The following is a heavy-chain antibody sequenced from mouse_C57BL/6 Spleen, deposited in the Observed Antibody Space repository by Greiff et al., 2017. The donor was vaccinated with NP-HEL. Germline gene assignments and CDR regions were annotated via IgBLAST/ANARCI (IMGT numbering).Heavy chain of an antibody. CDR3: ARVGFLPYWYFDV. V-gene: IGHV1-82*01. D-gene: IGHD2-10*01. CDR1: GYAFSSSW. J-gene: IGHJ1*03. Sequence: VQLQQSGPELVKPGASVKISCKASGYAFSSSWLNWVKQRPGKGLEWIGRIYPGDGDTNYNGKFKGKATLTADKSSSTAYMQLSILTSEDSAVSVCARVGFLPYWYFDVWGTGTTVTVSS. CDR2: IYPGDGDT.